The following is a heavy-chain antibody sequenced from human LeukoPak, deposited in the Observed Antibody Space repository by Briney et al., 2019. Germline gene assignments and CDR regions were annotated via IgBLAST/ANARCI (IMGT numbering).Heavy chain of an antibody. D-gene: IGHD3-10*01. J-gene: IGHJ3*02. CDR3: AMGWFGELLPYI. CDR2: ISSSGSTI. CDR1: GFTFSSYE. Sequence: PGGSLGLSCAASGFTFSSYEMNWVRQAPGKGLEWVSYISSSGSTIYYADSVKGRFTISRDNAKSSLYLQMNSLGAEDTAVYYCAMGWFGELLPYIWGQGAMVTVSS. V-gene: IGHV3-48*03.